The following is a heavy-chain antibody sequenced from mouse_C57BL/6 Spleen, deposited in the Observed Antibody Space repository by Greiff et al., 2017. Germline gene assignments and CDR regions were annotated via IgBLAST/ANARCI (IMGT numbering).Heavy chain of an antibody. D-gene: IGHD2-1*01. Sequence: QLQQSGAELVKPGASVKLSCKASGYTFTSYWMHWVKQRPGQGLEWIGMIHPNSGSTNYNEKFKSKATLTVDKSSSTAYMQLSSLTSEDSAVYYGAPVYYGNYRYYFDYWGQGTTLTVSS. J-gene: IGHJ2*01. CDR1: GYTFTSYW. CDR2: IHPNSGST. V-gene: IGHV1-64*01. CDR3: APVYYGNYRYYFDY.